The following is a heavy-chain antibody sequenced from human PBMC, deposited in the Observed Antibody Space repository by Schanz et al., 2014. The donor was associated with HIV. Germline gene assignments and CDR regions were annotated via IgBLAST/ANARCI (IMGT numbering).Heavy chain of an antibody. V-gene: IGHV1-8*01. CDR2: MNPNSGNT. CDR1: GYTFTSYD. J-gene: IGHJ5*02. CDR3: AREVDIVVVPAAIVGWFDP. D-gene: IGHD2-2*03. Sequence: QVQLVQSGPEVKKPGASVKVSCKASGYTFTSYDINWVRQATGQGLEWMGWMNPNSGNTGYAQKFQGRVTMTRNTSISTAYMELSRLRSEDTAVYYCAREVDIVVVPAAIVGWFDPWGQGTLVTVSS.